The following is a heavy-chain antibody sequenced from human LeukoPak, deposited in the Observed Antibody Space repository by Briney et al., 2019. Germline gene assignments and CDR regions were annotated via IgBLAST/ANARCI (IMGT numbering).Heavy chain of an antibody. Sequence: TGGSLRLSCTTSGFSFSNYDIHWVRQAPGKGLERVAVISFDGTNKYYADSVKGRFTISRDNSKNTLYLQMNRLRDEDTAVYYCAKERCSGGSCYSAGEYFDYWGQGTLVTVSS. D-gene: IGHD2-15*01. CDR3: AKERCSGGSCYSAGEYFDY. CDR1: GFSFSNYD. J-gene: IGHJ4*02. CDR2: ISFDGTNK. V-gene: IGHV3-30*18.